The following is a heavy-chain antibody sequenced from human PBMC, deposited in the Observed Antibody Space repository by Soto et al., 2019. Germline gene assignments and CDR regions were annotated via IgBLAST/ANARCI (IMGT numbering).Heavy chain of an antibody. CDR2: IDSDGNSI. D-gene: IGHD1-26*01. J-gene: IGHJ4*02. CDR3: VRDDVGVGIDY. V-gene: IGHV3-74*03. CDR1: GFTFSIYW. Sequence: EVQLVESGGGLVQPGGSLRLSCAASGFTFSIYWMHWVRQVPGKGLVWVSHIDSDGNSITYADSVKGRFTISRDNAKNTVYLQMNSLRAEDSAVYYCVRDDVGVGIDYWGLGTLVTVSS.